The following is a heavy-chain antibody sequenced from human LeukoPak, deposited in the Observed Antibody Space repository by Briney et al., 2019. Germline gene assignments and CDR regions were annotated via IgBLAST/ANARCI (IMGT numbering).Heavy chain of an antibody. Sequence: PGGSLRLSCAASGFTFSSYAMSWVRQAPGKGLEWVSAISGSGGSTCYADSVKGRFTISRDNSKNTLYLQMNSLRAEDTAVYYCAKDRQGYSSGWYEGDYWGQGTLVTVSS. V-gene: IGHV3-23*01. J-gene: IGHJ4*02. CDR3: AKDRQGYSSGWYEGDY. CDR2: ISGSGGST. D-gene: IGHD6-19*01. CDR1: GFTFSSYA.